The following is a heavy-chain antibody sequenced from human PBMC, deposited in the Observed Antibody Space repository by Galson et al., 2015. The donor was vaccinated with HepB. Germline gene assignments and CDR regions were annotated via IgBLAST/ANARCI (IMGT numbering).Heavy chain of an antibody. D-gene: IGHD3-22*01. CDR3: ARDSDSSGYYYYNY. V-gene: IGHV3-48*04. CDR2: ISSSSSTI. J-gene: IGHJ4*02. Sequence: SLRLSCAASGFTFSSYSMNWVRQAPGKGLEWVSYISSSSSTIYYADSVKGRFTISRDNAKNSLYLQMNSLRAEDTAVYYCARDSDSSGYYYYNYWGQGTLATVSS. CDR1: GFTFSSYS.